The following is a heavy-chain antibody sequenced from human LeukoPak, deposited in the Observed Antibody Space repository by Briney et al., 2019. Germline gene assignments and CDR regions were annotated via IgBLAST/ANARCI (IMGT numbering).Heavy chain of an antibody. D-gene: IGHD5-18*01. CDR2: ISGSGGGT. J-gene: IGHJ6*02. CDR1: GFTFSSYA. V-gene: IGHV3-23*01. Sequence: GGSLRLSRAASGFTFSSYAMSWVRQAPGKGLEWVSAISGSGGGTYYADSVKGRFTISRDNSKNTLYLQMNSLRAEDTAVYYCAKDGWIQLRPYYYYGMDVWGQGTTVTVSS. CDR3: AKDGWIQLRPYYYYGMDV.